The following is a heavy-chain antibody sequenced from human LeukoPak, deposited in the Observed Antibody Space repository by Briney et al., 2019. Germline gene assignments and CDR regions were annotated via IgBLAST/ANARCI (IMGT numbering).Heavy chain of an antibody. CDR2: ISAYNGNT. CDR1: GYTFTSYG. D-gene: IGHD1-26*01. CDR3: ARSKGWELIGGDAFDI. V-gene: IGHV1-18*01. J-gene: IGHJ3*02. Sequence: ASVKVSCTASGYTFTSYGISWVRQAPGKGLEWMGWISAYNGNTYYAHTLQGRFTITRDTSTSTLYMELRSLRPDATAVYYCARSKGWELIGGDAFDIWGQGTMVTVS.